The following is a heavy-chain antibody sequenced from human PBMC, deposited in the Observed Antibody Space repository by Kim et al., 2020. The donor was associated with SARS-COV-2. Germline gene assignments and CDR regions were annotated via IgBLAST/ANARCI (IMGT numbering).Heavy chain of an antibody. CDR2: ICCTGGNT. CDR1: GFTFSNYA. CDR3: VKGPCKGTGCVGFDV. D-gene: IGHD6-19*01. V-gene: IGHV3-23*01. J-gene: IGHJ6*02. Sequence: GGSLRLSCAASGFTFSNYAMNWVRQAPGQGLEWVATICCTGGNTYYADSVKGRFTISRDNSKNTMYLQMNGLRAEDTAVYYCVKGPCKGTGCVGFDVWGQGTPVTVSS.